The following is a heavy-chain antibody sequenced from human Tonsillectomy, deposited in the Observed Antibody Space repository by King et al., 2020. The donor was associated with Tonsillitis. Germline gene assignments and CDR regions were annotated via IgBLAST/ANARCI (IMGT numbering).Heavy chain of an antibody. CDR3: ATFLRGYSGYEDSTFDL. CDR1: GFTFDDYT. V-gene: IGHV3-43*01. Sequence: QLVESGGVVVQPGGSLRVSCAASGFTFDDYTMHWVRQAPGKGLEWVSHISWDGGRAFYADSVKGRFTISRDNSKNSLYLQMNSLRTEDTALYYCATFLRGYSGYEDSTFDLWGQGTMVTVSS. J-gene: IGHJ3*01. D-gene: IGHD5-12*01. CDR2: ISWDGGRA.